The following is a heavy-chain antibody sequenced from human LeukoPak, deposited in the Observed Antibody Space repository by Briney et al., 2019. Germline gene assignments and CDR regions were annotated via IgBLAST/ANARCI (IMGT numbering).Heavy chain of an antibody. CDR3: ARKGIYRGSLDY. CDR1: GGSISSYY. CDR2: IYYSGST. V-gene: IGHV4-59*12. Sequence: SETLSLTCTVSGGSISSYYWSWIRQPPGKGLEWIGYIYYSGSTNYNPSLKSRVTISVDTSKNQFSLKLSSVTAADTAVYYCARKGIYRGSLDYWGQGTLVTVSS. J-gene: IGHJ4*02. D-gene: IGHD3-16*02.